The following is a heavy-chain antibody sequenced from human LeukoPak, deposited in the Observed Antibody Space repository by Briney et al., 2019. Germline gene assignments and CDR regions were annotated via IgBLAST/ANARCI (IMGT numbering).Heavy chain of an antibody. CDR3: ARDDSGCYPDLDY. D-gene: IGHD3-22*01. CDR1: GFYFDDYG. Sequence: GGSLRLSCTDSGFYFDDYGMSWVRQAPGKGLEWVSGINWNGGRTGYADSVKGRFTISRDNDKNYMYLQMNSLRAEDTALYYCARDDSGCYPDLDYWGQGTLVTVSS. CDR2: INWNGGRT. J-gene: IGHJ4*02. V-gene: IGHV3-20*04.